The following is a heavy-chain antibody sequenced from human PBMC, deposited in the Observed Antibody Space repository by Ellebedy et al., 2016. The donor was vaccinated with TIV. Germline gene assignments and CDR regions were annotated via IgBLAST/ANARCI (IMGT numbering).Heavy chain of an antibody. Sequence: PGGSLRLSCAVPGFTVNSNYMSWVRQAPGKGLEWVSVIYSGGSTYYADSVKGRFIISRDNSKNTLYLHMNSLRAEDTAVYYCARVEGIIVGATYWFFDLWGRGTLVTVSS. CDR3: ARVEGIIVGATYWFFDL. D-gene: IGHD1-26*01. J-gene: IGHJ2*01. V-gene: IGHV3-53*01. CDR2: IYSGGST. CDR1: GFTVNSNY.